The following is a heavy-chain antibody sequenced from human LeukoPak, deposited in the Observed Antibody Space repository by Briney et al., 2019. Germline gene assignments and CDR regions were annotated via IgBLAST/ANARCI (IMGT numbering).Heavy chain of an antibody. CDR3: ARVGYSGSYYIDY. CDR1: GFTFSSYA. Sequence: GGSLRLSCAASGFTFSSYAMHWVRQAPGKGLEWVAVISYDGSNKYYADSVKGRFTISRDSSKNTLYLQMNSLRAEDTAVYYCARVGYSGSYYIDYWGQGTLVTVSS. CDR2: ISYDGSNK. J-gene: IGHJ4*02. V-gene: IGHV3-30-3*01. D-gene: IGHD1-26*01.